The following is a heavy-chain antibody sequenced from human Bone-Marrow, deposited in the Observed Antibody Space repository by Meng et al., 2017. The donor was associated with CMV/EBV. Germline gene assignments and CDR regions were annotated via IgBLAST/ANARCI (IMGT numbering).Heavy chain of an antibody. CDR2: INPNSGGT. V-gene: IGHV1-2*02. CDR1: GYTFTGYY. Sequence: ASVKVSCKASGYTFTGYYMHWVRQAPGQGLEWMGWINPNSGGTNYAQKFQGRVTMTRDTSTSTAYMELRSLRSDDTAVYYCARVDILTGYGRWWFDPWGQGTLVTVSS. CDR3: ARVDILTGYGRWWFDP. J-gene: IGHJ5*02. D-gene: IGHD3-9*01.